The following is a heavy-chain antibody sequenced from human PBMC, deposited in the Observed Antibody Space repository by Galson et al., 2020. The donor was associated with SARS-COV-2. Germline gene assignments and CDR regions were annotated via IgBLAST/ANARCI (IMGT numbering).Heavy chain of an antibody. J-gene: IGHJ4*02. Sequence: QAGGSLRLSCVASGFSFRNYWMSWVRQAPGKGLEWVANIKQDGSETYYVDSVKGRFTISRDNATNSLYLQVNDLRAEDTAIYYCARIKTYGADYWGQGTLVTVSS. V-gene: IGHV3-7*01. CDR3: ARIKTYGADY. CDR1: GFSFRNYW. D-gene: IGHD4-17*01. CDR2: IKQDGSET.